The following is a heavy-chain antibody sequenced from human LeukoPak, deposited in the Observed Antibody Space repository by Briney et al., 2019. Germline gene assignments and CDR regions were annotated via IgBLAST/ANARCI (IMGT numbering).Heavy chain of an antibody. V-gene: IGHV4-34*01. CDR2: INHSGST. J-gene: IGHJ4*02. Sequence: PSETLSLTCAVYGGSFSGYYWSWIRQPPGKGLVWIGEINHSGSTNYNPSLKSRVTISVDTSKNQFSLKLSSVTAADTAVYYCARGLYYFDYWGQGTLVTVSS. CDR3: ARGLYYFDY. CDR1: GGSFSGYY.